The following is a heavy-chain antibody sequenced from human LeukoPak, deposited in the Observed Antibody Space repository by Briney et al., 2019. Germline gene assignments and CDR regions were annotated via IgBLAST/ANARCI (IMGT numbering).Heavy chain of an antibody. V-gene: IGHV3-21*01. D-gene: IGHD1-26*01. CDR3: AREGSIVGATGYFDY. J-gene: IGHJ4*02. CDR2: ISSSSSYI. Sequence: GGSLRLSCAASGFTFSSYSMNWVRQAPGKGLEWISSISSSSSYIYYADSVKGRFTISRDNAKNSLYLQMNSLRAEDTAVYYCAREGSIVGATGYFDYWGQGTLVTVSS. CDR1: GFTFSSYS.